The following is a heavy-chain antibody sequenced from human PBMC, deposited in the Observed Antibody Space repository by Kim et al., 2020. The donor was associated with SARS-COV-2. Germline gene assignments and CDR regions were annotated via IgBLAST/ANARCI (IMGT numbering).Heavy chain of an antibody. Sequence: SETLSLTCTVSGGSISSGGYYWSWIRQHPGKGLEWIGYIYYSGSTYYNPSLKSRVTISVDTSKNQFSLKLSSVTAADTAVYYCARDRAPSLRYFGWTQYWSFVPWGRGTLGTVSS. CDR1: GGSISSGGYY. V-gene: IGHV4-31*03. J-gene: IGHJ2*01. CDR2: IYYSGST. CDR3: ARDRAPSLRYFGWTQYWSFVP. D-gene: IGHD3-9*01.